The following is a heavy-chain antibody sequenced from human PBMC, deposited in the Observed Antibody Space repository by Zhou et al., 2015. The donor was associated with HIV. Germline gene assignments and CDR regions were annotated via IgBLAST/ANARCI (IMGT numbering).Heavy chain of an antibody. D-gene: IGHD2-2*01. CDR2: IIPIFGTA. Sequence: QVQLVQSGAEVKKPGSSVKVSCKASGGTFSSYAISWVRQAPGQGLEWMGGIIPIFGTANYAQKFQGRVTITADESTSTAYMELSSLRSEDTAVYYCARDSTRGLPAAMPYWFDPWGQGTLVTVSS. V-gene: IGHV1-69*12. J-gene: IGHJ5*02. CDR1: GGTFSSYA. CDR3: ARDSTRGLPAAMPYWFDP.